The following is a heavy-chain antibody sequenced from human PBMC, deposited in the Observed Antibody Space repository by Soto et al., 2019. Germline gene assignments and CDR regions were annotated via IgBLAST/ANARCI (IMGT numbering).Heavy chain of an antibody. Sequence: GASVKVSCKASGYTFTTYAMHWVRQAPGQRLEWMGWINAGNGNTKYSQKFQGRVTITRDTSASTAYMDLSSLRSEDTAVYYCARDKGYCSSTSCYNPLFDYRGQGTLVTV. V-gene: IGHV1-3*01. CDR1: GYTFTTYA. CDR2: INAGNGNT. D-gene: IGHD2-2*02. J-gene: IGHJ4*02. CDR3: ARDKGYCSSTSCYNPLFDY.